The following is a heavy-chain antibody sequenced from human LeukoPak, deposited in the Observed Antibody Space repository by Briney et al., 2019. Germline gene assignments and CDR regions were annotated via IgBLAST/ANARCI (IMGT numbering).Heavy chain of an antibody. D-gene: IGHD2-2*01. J-gene: IGHJ5*02. V-gene: IGHV4-39*07. CDR2: IYYSGST. CDR1: GGSISSSSYY. CDR3: ARDSLQMVPAAHNWFDP. Sequence: SETLSLTCTVSGGSISSSSYYWGWIRQPPGKGLEWIGSIYYSGSTYYNPSLKSRVTISVDTSKNQFSLKLSSVTAADTAVYYCARDSLQMVPAAHNWFDPWGQGTLVTVSS.